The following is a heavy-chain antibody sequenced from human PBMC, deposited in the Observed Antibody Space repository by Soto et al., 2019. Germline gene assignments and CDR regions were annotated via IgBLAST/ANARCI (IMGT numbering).Heavy chain of an antibody. Sequence: EVQLVESGGGLVKPGGSLRLSCAASGFTFSNAWMSWVRQAPGKGLEWVGRIKSKTDGGTTDYAAPVKGRFTISRDDSKNTLYLQMNSLKTEDTAVYYCTTDRCSSTSCYTANYYGMDVWGQGTTVTVSS. J-gene: IGHJ6*02. CDR1: GFTFSNAW. CDR3: TTDRCSSTSCYTANYYGMDV. V-gene: IGHV3-15*01. D-gene: IGHD2-2*02. CDR2: IKSKTDGGTT.